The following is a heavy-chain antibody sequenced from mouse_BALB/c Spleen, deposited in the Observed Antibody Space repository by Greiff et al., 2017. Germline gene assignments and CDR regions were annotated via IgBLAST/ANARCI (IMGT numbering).Heavy chain of an antibody. J-gene: IGHJ4*01. CDR1: GYTFTSYY. CDR2: INPSNGGT. Sequence: QVQLQQSGAELVKPGASVKLSCKASGYTFTSYYMYWVKQRPGQGLEWIGEINPSNGGTNFNEKFKSKATLTVDKSSSTAYMQLSSLTSEDSAVYYCTRSGVWLRGIDYAMDYWGQGTSVTVSS. D-gene: IGHD2-2*01. V-gene: IGHV1S81*02. CDR3: TRSGVWLRGIDYAMDY.